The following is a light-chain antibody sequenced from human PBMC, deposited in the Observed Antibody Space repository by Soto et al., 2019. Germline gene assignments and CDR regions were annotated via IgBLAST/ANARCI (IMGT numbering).Light chain of an antibody. V-gene: IGKV3-15*01. Sequence: EIVLTQSPGTLSLSPGERATLSCRASQSVSSSYLAWYQQKPGQAPRLLIYVASTRAPGIPARFSGTGSGTEFTLTISSLQSEDFALYYCQQYNDWPLTFGQGTKWIS. CDR3: QQYNDWPLT. J-gene: IGKJ1*01. CDR2: VAS. CDR1: QSVSSSY.